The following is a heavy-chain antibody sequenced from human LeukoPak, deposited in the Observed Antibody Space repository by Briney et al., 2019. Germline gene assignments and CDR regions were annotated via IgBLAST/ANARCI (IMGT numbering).Heavy chain of an antibody. Sequence: GGSLRLSCAASGFTFRSYWMTWFRQAPGKGLEWVANINERGSEKNYLDSVKGRFTISRDNAKNSLYLQMDSLKIEDTAVYYCLSATETGYWGQGTLVTVSS. CDR3: LSATETGY. J-gene: IGHJ4*02. CDR2: INERGSEK. D-gene: IGHD1-14*01. V-gene: IGHV3-7*01. CDR1: GFTFRSYW.